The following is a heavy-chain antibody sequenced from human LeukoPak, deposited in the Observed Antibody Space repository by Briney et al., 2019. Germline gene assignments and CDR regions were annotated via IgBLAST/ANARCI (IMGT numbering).Heavy chain of an antibody. V-gene: IGHV1-18*01. CDR2: ISAYNGNT. CDR3: ARAPYYYDSSGYYSSPFDY. J-gene: IGHJ4*02. D-gene: IGHD3-22*01. CDR1: GYTFTSCG. Sequence: ASVKVSCKASGYTFTSCGISWVRQAPGQGLEWMGWISAYNGNTNYAQKLQGRVTMTTDTSTSTAYMELRSLRSDDTAVYYCARAPYYYDSSGYYSSPFDYWGQGTLVTVSS.